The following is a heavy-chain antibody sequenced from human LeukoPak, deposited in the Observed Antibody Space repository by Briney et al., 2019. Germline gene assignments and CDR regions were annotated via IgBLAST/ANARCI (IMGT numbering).Heavy chain of an antibody. CDR2: IYYSGST. J-gene: IGHJ3*02. CDR3: ARHGGVVRGEGRDAFDI. V-gene: IGHV4-61*08. D-gene: IGHD3-10*01. Sequence: SETLSLTCTVSGGSISSGGYYWSWIRQPPGKGLEWIGYIYYSGSTNYNPSLKSRVSISLDTSKNQFSLKLSSVTAADTAVYYCARHGGVVRGEGRDAFDIWGQGTMVTVSS. CDR1: GGSISSGGYY.